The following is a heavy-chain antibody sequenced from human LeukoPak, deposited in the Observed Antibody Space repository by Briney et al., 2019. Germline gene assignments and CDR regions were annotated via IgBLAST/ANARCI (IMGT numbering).Heavy chain of an antibody. CDR3: VKDLDDYPPSDAFGL. CDR1: GFTFSDYP. D-gene: IGHD5-24*01. Sequence: PGGSLRLSCSASGFTFSDYPMHWVRQAPGKGLESVSTISSNGHNTHYADSVKGRFTISRDNSKNTLYLQMTSLRAEDTAVYYCVKDLDDYPPSDAFGLWGQGTMVTVSS. CDR2: ISSNGHNT. J-gene: IGHJ3*01. V-gene: IGHV3-64D*06.